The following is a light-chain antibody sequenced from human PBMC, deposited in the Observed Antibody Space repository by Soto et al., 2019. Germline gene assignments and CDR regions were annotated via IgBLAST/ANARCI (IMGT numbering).Light chain of an antibody. J-gene: IGKJ4*01. CDR3: QQRSSWPLT. V-gene: IGKV3-11*01. CDR2: DAS. CDR1: QSVRSL. Sequence: EVVLTQSPASLSLSPGERATLSCRASQSVRSLLAWYQQKPGQAPRRLVYDASNRATGIPARFSGSGAGKDLTLNISSLEPEDFAVYYFQQRSSWPLTFGGGTKVEIK.